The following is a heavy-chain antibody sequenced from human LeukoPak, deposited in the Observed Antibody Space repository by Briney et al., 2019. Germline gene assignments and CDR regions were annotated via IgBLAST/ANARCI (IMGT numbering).Heavy chain of an antibody. CDR2: ISAYNANT. J-gene: IGHJ5*02. CDR1: GYTFNTYG. Sequence: GASVKVSCKASGYTFNTYGITWVRQAPGQGLEWMGWISAYNANTNYAQKLQGRVTMTTDTSTSTAYIELRSLTSDDTAVYYCARAPVAQNWFDPWGQGTLVTVSS. CDR3: ARAPVAQNWFDP. V-gene: IGHV1-18*01. D-gene: IGHD2-2*01.